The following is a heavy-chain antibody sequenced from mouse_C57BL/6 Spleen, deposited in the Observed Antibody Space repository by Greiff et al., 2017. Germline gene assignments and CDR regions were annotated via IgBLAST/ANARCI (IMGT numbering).Heavy chain of an antibody. V-gene: IGHV1-55*01. CDR2: IYPGSGST. CDR3: ARDYDYDYYAMDY. J-gene: IGHJ4*01. D-gene: IGHD2-4*01. CDR1: GYTFTSYW. Sequence: VQLQQSGAELVKPGASVKMSCKASGYTFTSYWITWVKQRPGQGLEWIGDIYPGSGSTNYNEKFKSKATLTVDTSSSTAYMQLSSLTSEDSAVYYCARDYDYDYYAMDYWGQGTSVTVSS.